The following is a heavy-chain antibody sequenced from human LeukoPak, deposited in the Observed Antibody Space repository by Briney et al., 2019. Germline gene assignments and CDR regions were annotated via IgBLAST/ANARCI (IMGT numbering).Heavy chain of an antibody. Sequence: GGSLRLSGAASGFTFSSYAMSWVRQAPGKGLEWVSAISGSGRSTYYADSVKGRFTISRDNSKNTLYPQMNSLRAEDTAVYYCAKDRGTMIVVVIVNWGQGTLVTVSS. CDR2: ISGSGRST. V-gene: IGHV3-23*01. D-gene: IGHD3-22*01. J-gene: IGHJ4*02. CDR3: AKDRGTMIVVVIVN. CDR1: GFTFSSYA.